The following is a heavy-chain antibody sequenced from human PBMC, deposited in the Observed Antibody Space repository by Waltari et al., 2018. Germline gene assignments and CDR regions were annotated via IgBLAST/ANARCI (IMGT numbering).Heavy chain of an antibody. CDR3: ARAGPMGTERAFDI. V-gene: IGHV7-4-1*02. Sequence: QVQLVQSGAEVKKPGASVKVSCKASGYTFTGYYMHWVRQAPGQGLEWMGCINTNTGNPTYAQGFTGRFVFSLDTSVSTAYLQISSLKAEDTAVYYCARAGPMGTERAFDIWGQGTMVTVSS. CDR2: INTNTGNP. J-gene: IGHJ3*02. D-gene: IGHD7-27*01. CDR1: GYTFTGYY.